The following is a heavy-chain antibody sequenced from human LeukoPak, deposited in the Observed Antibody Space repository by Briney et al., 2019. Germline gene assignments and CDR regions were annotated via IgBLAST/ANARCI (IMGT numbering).Heavy chain of an antibody. Sequence: SETLSLTCTVSGGSISSYYWSWIRQPPGKGLEWIGYIYYSGSTNYNPSLKSRVTISVDTSKNQFSLKLSSVTAADTAVYYCARGRSVVRGVNRIHFDPWGQGTLVTVSS. CDR2: IYYSGST. J-gene: IGHJ5*02. CDR3: ARGRSVVRGVNRIHFDP. CDR1: GGSISSYY. V-gene: IGHV4-59*01. D-gene: IGHD3-10*01.